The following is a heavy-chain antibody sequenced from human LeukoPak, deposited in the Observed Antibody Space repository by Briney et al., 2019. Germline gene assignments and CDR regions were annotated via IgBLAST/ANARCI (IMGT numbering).Heavy chain of an antibody. CDR2: ISAYNGNT. V-gene: IGHV1-18*01. CDR3: ARDHYHDSSGYPLVDAFDI. J-gene: IGHJ3*02. D-gene: IGHD3-22*01. Sequence: ASVKVSCKASGYTFTSYGISWVRQAPGQGLEWMGWISAYNGNTNYAQKLQGRVTMTTDTSTSTAYMELRSLRSDDTAVYYCARDHYHDSSGYPLVDAFDIWGQGTMVTVSS. CDR1: GYTFTSYG.